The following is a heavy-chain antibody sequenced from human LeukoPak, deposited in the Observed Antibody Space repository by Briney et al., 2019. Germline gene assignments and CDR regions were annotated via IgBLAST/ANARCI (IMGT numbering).Heavy chain of an antibody. CDR1: GGSISSGAYY. D-gene: IGHD3-3*01. J-gene: IGHJ5*02. CDR2: IYYSGST. V-gene: IGHV4-30-4*08. Sequence: SQTLSLTCTVSGGSISSGAYYWSWIRQPPGKGLEWIGYIYYSGSTYYNPSLRSRVTISVDTSKNQFSLKLSSVTAADTAVYYCARKLRFLEWLPYARWFDPWGQGTLVTVSS. CDR3: ARKLRFLEWLPYARWFDP.